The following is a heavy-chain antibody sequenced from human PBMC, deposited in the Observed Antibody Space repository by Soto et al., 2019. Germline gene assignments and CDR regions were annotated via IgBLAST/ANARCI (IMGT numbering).Heavy chain of an antibody. CDR2: ISGSGGST. CDR3: AKDKMVRGVFYYYMDV. Sequence: GGSLRLSCAASGFTFSSYAMSWVRQAPGKGLEWVSAISGSGGSTYYADSVKGRFTISRDNSKNTLYLQMNSLRAEDTAVYYCAKDKMVRGVFYYYMDVWGKGTTVTVSS. J-gene: IGHJ6*03. V-gene: IGHV3-23*01. D-gene: IGHD3-10*01. CDR1: GFTFSSYA.